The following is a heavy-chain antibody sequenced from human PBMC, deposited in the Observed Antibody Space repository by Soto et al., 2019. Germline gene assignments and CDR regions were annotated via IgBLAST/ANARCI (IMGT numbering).Heavy chain of an antibody. CDR2: ISGSGGST. V-gene: IGHV3-23*01. CDR3: AKDQGYCGGDWYFQNHLNRN. CDR1: GFTFSSYT. J-gene: IGHJ4*02. Sequence: PGGSLRLSCAASGFTFSSYTMSWVRQAPGKGLEWVSAISGSGGSTYYADSVKGRFTISRDNSKNTLYLQMNSLRAEDTAVYYCAKDQGYCGGDWYFQNHLNRNRGQGTVVTVPQ. D-gene: IGHD2-21*02.